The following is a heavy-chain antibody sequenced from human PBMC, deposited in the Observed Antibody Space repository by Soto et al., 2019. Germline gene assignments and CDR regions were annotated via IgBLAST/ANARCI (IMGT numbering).Heavy chain of an antibody. Sequence: EVQLLESGGGLVQPGGSLRLSCAASGFTFSGYGMNWVRQAPGKGLEWVSAISGSGGATYYADSVKGRFTISRDNSKNTLYLQMNSLRAEDTAVYYCAKRWYSSSSDWFDPWGQGTLVTVSS. CDR1: GFTFSGYG. V-gene: IGHV3-23*01. CDR2: ISGSGGAT. J-gene: IGHJ5*02. D-gene: IGHD6-6*01. CDR3: AKRWYSSSSDWFDP.